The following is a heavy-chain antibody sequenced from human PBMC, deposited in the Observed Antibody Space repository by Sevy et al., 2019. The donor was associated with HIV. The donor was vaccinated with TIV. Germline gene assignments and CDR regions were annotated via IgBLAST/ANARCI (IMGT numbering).Heavy chain of an antibody. J-gene: IGHJ6*02. V-gene: IGHV1-2*06. CDR1: GYTFSNYY. CDR3: AREGITMVEGVFITTYYHYGMDV. CDR2: INPNSGGT. Sequence: ASVKVSCKASGYTFSNYYMDWVRQAPGQGLEWMGRINPNSGGTNYAQKFQGRVTMTRDTSIRTAYMELTRLGSDDTAVYYCAREGITMVEGVFITTYYHYGMDVWGQGTTVTVSS. D-gene: IGHD3-10*01.